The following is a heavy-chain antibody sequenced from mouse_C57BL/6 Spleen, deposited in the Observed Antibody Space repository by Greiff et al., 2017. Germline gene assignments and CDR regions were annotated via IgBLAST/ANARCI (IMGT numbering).Heavy chain of an antibody. Sequence: DVKLVESGGGLVKPGGSLKLSCAASGFTFSSYAMSWVRQTPEKRLEWVATISDGGSFTYYPDNVKGRFTISRDNAKNNLYLQMSHLKSEDTAMYYCAKVYGNYEAMDYWGQGTSVTVSS. D-gene: IGHD2-1*01. CDR1: GFTFSSYA. V-gene: IGHV5-4*03. CDR3: AKVYGNYEAMDY. J-gene: IGHJ4*01. CDR2: ISDGGSFT.